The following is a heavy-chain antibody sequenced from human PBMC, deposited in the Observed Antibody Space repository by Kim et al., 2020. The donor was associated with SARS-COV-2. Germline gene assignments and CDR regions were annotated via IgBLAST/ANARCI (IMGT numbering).Heavy chain of an antibody. CDR3: ARGAYGDVSFNY. V-gene: IGHV1-18*01. D-gene: IGHD4-17*01. Sequence: YAQKVQGRVPMPTDTSTNTAYMELWSLRSDDTAMYYCARGAYGDVSFNYWGQGTLVTVSS. J-gene: IGHJ4*02.